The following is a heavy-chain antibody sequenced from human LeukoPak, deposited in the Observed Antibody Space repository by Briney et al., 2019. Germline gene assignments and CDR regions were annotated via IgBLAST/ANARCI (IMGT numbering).Heavy chain of an antibody. CDR1: GFTFDDYA. CDR3: AKGKFTMVRGVMDV. D-gene: IGHD3-10*01. Sequence: GGSLRLSCAASGFTFDDYAMHWVRQAPGKGLEWVSLISGDGGSTYYADSVKGRFTISRDNSENSLYLQMNSLRTEDTALYYCAKGKFTMVRGVMDVWGQGTTVTVSS. CDR2: ISGDGGST. J-gene: IGHJ6*02. V-gene: IGHV3-43*02.